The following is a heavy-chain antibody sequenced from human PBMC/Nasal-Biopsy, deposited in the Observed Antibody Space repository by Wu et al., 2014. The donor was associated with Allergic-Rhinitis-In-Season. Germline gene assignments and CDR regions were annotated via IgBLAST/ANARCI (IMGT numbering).Heavy chain of an antibody. CDR3: ARHIGVPGTRGFDY. CDR1: GVSVSSIHW. Sequence: CAVSGVSVSSIHWWSWVRQPPGKGLEWIGEVYQTGTRNYNPSLESRVTISMDSSNNQLSLSLTSVTAADTAVYYCARHIGVPGTRGFDYWGQGTLVTVSS. CDR2: VYQTGTR. J-gene: IGHJ4*02. V-gene: IGHV4-4*02. D-gene: IGHD6-19*01.